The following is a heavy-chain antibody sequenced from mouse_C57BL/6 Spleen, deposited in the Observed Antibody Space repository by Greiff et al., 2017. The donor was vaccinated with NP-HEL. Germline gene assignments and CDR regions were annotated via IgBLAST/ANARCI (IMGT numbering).Heavy chain of an antibody. CDR1: GYTFTSYW. Sequence: QVQLQQPGAELVRPGSSVKLSCKASGYTFTSYWMHWVKQRPIQGLEWIGNIDPSDSETHYNQKFKDKATLTVDKSSSTAYMQLSGLTSEDSAVYYCARGSITTVVDYYAMDYWGQGTSVTVSS. CDR2: IDPSDSET. D-gene: IGHD1-1*01. J-gene: IGHJ4*01. V-gene: IGHV1-52*01. CDR3: ARGSITTVVDYYAMDY.